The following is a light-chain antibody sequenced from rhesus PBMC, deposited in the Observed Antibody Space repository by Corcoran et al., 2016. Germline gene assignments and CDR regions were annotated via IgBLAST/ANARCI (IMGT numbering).Light chain of an antibody. CDR1: QSISSW. V-gene: IGKV1-22*01. CDR2: KAS. CDR3: LQYSSSPLT. J-gene: IGKJ4*01. Sequence: DIQMTQSPSSLSASVGDTVTITCRASQSISSWLDWYQQKPGKAPKLLIYKASSLRSGVPSRFSGSGSRTDFNLTITSLQPEDFASYYCLQYSSSPLTFGGGTKVEIK.